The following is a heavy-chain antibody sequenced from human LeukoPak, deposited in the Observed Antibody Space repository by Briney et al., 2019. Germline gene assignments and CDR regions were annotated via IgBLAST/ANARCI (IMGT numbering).Heavy chain of an antibody. V-gene: IGHV4-39*01. CDR1: GGSISSSSYY. CDR3: ARSNTYYYGSGSYHNAGLFDY. J-gene: IGHJ4*02. D-gene: IGHD3-10*01. Sequence: SETLSLTCTVSGGSISSSSYYWGWIRQPPGKGLEWIGSIYYSGSTYYNPSLKSRVTISVDTSKHQFSLKLSSVTAADTAVYYCARSNTYYYGSGSYHNAGLFDYWGQGTLVTVSS. CDR2: IYYSGST.